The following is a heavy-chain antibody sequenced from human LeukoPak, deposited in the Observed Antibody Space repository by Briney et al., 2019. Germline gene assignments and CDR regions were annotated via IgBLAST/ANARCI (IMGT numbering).Heavy chain of an antibody. D-gene: IGHD6-19*01. V-gene: IGHV3-9*01. Sequence: GGSLRLSCAGSGFIFNNYAMHWVRQPPGKGLEWVSGISWNSGTIDYADSVRGRFTISRDNAKNSLYLQMDSLRVEDTAFYYCAKDNRRHYTSGPNPDSLHWGQGALVTVS. CDR2: ISWNSGTI. CDR3: AKDNRRHYTSGPNPDSLH. CDR1: GFIFNNYA. J-gene: IGHJ4*02.